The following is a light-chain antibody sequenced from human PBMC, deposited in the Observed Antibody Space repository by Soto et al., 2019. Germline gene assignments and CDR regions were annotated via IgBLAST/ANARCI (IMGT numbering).Light chain of an antibody. V-gene: IGKV3D-15*01. J-gene: IGKJ5*01. CDR2: GAS. Sequence: EIVMTQSPATLSVSPGERATLSCRASQSVGSKLAWYQQKPGQAPRLLIYGASNRATGIPDRFSGSGSGTDFTLTISSLQSEDFAVYYCQQYHNWPPITFGQGTRLEIK. CDR1: QSVGSK. CDR3: QQYHNWPPIT.